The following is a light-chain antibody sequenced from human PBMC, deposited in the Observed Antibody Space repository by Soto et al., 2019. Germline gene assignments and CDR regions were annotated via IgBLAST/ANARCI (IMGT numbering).Light chain of an antibody. CDR1: ESINNF. V-gene: IGKV1-39*01. J-gene: IGKJ5*01. Sequence: IQMTQSPSSLSASVGDTVTITCRASESINNFLNWYHQKPGQAPKSLIYGASNLRSGVPSRFSGTGFGTDFTLIITSLQPEDFGTFYCQQSHSTPITFGQGTRLQI. CDR3: QQSHSTPIT. CDR2: GAS.